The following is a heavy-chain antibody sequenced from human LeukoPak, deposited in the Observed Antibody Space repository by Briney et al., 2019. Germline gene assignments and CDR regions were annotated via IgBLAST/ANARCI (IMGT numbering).Heavy chain of an antibody. Sequence: SVKVSCKASGYTFTGYYMHWVRQAPGQGLEWMGWINPNSGGTNYAQKFQGRVTMTRDTSISTAYMELSRLRSDDTAVYYCARAGGSSSWYRYWFDPWGQGTLVTVSS. CDR1: GYTFTGYY. V-gene: IGHV1-2*02. CDR3: ARAGGSSSWYRYWFDP. D-gene: IGHD6-13*01. CDR2: INPNSGGT. J-gene: IGHJ5*02.